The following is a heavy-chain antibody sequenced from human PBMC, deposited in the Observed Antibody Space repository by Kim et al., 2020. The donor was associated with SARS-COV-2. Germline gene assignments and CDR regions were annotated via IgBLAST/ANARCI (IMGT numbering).Heavy chain of an antibody. CDR2: T. J-gene: IGHJ5*01. V-gene: IGHV4-34*01. CDR3: ARGGTMRTLDS. D-gene: IGHD1-1*01. Sequence: TNSNPALKSRVTISGETSKNQFCLRLSSVTAADTAVYYCARGGTMRTLDSWGHGTLVTVSS.